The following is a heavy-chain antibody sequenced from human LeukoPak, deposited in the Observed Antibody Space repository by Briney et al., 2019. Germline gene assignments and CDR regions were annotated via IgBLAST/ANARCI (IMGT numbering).Heavy chain of an antibody. CDR2: IQYDGSNK. V-gene: IGHV3-30*02. D-gene: IGHD3-10*01. CDR3: ARVMDPGGAYDY. CDR1: GFTFSSYG. J-gene: IGHJ4*02. Sequence: GGSLRLSCAASGFTFSSYGMHWVRQAPGKGLEWVTFIQYDGSNKYYADSVKGRFTISRDNSKNTLYLQMNSLRAEDTAVYYCARVMDPGGAYDYWGQGTLVTVSS.